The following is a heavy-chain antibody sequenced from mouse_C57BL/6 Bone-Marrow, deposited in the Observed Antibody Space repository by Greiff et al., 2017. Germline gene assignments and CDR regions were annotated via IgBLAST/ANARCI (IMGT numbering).Heavy chain of an antibody. V-gene: IGHV1-69*01. Sequence: QVQLQQPGAELVMPGASVKLSCKASGYTFTSYWMHWVKQRPGQGLEWMGGIDPSDSYPNYNQKFKGKSTLTVDKSTSTAYMQLSSLTSEDSAVYYCAITSVVATRDWYFDVGGTGTTVTVSS. CDR3: AITSVVATRDWYFDV. CDR2: IDPSDSYP. J-gene: IGHJ1*03. CDR1: GYTFTSYW. D-gene: IGHD1-1*01.